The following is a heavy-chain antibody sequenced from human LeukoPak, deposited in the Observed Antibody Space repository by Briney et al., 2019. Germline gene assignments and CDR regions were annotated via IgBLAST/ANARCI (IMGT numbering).Heavy chain of an antibody. D-gene: IGHD2-2*01. V-gene: IGHV4-34*01. CDR1: GGSLSGYY. J-gene: IGHJ6*02. CDR3: ARGPHCSTTSCYGYYYYGMDV. Sequence: PSETLTLTCALYGGSLSGYYSSWIRQPPGKGLEWIGEINHSGSTNYNPSLKSRVTISVDTSKNQCSLKLSSVTAADTAVYYCARGPHCSTTSCYGYYYYGMDVWGQGTTVTVSS. CDR2: INHSGST.